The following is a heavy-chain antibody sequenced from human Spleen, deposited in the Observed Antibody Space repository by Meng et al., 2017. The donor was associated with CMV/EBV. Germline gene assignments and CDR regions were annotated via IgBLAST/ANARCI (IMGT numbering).Heavy chain of an antibody. D-gene: IGHD6-19*01. CDR1: GDSVRSGGYY. CDR3: ATLGSSGIDY. CDR2: IYYSGST. J-gene: IGHJ4*02. V-gene: IGHV4-61*08. Sequence: GSLRLSCTVSGDSVRSGGYYWTWIRQPPGKGLEWIGYIYYSGSTNYNPSLKSRVTISVDTSRNQFSLRLNSVTAADTAVYYCATLGSSGIDYWGLGTLVTVSS.